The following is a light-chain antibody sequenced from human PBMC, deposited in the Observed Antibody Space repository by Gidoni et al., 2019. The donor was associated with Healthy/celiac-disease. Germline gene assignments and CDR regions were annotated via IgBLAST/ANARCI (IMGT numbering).Light chain of an antibody. CDR3: CSYAGSSTWV. CDR1: SSDVGSYNL. V-gene: IGLV2-23*01. Sequence: SALTQPASVSGSPGQSLTISCNGTSSDVGSYNLVSWYQQHPGKAPKLMIYEGSKRPSGVSNRFSGSKSGNTASLTISGLQAEDEADYYCCSYAGSSTWVFGGGTKLTVL. J-gene: IGLJ3*02. CDR2: EGS.